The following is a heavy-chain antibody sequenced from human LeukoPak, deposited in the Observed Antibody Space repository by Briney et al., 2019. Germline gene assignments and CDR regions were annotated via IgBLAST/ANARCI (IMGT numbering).Heavy chain of an antibody. Sequence: GGSLRLSCAASGFTFSSYSMNWVRQAPGKGLEWVSYISSSSTIYYADSVKGRFTISRDNAKNSLYLQMNSLRDEDTAIYYCARDRGSSSWYWFDPWGQGTLVTVSS. CDR3: ARDRGSSSWYWFDP. J-gene: IGHJ5*02. D-gene: IGHD6-13*01. CDR2: ISSSSTI. V-gene: IGHV3-48*02. CDR1: GFTFSSYS.